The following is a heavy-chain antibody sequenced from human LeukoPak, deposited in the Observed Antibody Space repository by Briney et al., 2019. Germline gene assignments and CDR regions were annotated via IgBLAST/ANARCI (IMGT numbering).Heavy chain of an antibody. Sequence: SETLSLTCSISDDSINNDRYFWAWIRQPPGKGLEWIASINYSGRTYYNPSLNCRLIISVDTAKRQFSLKLTSVTAADTALYFCARDIDDVGALFDFWGQGTLVTVSS. CDR2: INYSGRT. CDR3: ARDIDDVGALFDF. D-gene: IGHD1-26*01. V-gene: IGHV4-39*07. J-gene: IGHJ4*02. CDR1: DDSINNDRYF.